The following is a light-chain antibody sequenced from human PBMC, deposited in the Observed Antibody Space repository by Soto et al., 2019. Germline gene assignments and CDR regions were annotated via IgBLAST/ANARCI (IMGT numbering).Light chain of an antibody. Sequence: SVLTQPASLSGTPGQRVTISCSGSSSNIGSNTVNWYQQLPGTAPKLLIYSNDQRPSGVPDRFSGSKSGTSASLAISGLQSEDEADYYCAAWDDSLNGRVFGGGTKLTVL. CDR1: SSNIGSNT. J-gene: IGLJ2*01. CDR3: AAWDDSLNGRV. CDR2: SND. V-gene: IGLV1-44*01.